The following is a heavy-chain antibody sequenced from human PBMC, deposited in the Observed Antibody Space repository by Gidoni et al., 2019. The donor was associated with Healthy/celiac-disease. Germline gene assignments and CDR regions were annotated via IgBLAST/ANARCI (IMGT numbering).Heavy chain of an antibody. D-gene: IGHD4-17*01. Sequence: QVQLVESGGGVVQPGRSLRLSCAASGFTFSSYGMHWVRQAPGKGLEWVAVIWYDGSNKYYADSVKGRFTISRDNSKNTLYLQMNSLRAEDTAVYYCARDRSVTHTLPDYWGQGTLVTVSS. CDR1: GFTFSSYG. V-gene: IGHV3-33*01. CDR2: IWYDGSNK. J-gene: IGHJ4*02. CDR3: ARDRSVTHTLPDY.